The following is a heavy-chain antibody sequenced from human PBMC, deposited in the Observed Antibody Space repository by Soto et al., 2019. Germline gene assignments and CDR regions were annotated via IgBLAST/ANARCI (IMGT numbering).Heavy chain of an antibody. CDR1: GFTFSNAW. CDR3: TTVQSVTTSLYYYYGMDV. CDR2: IKSKTDGGTT. D-gene: IGHD4-17*01. V-gene: IGHV3-15*07. Sequence: GGSLRLSCAASGFTFSNAWMNWVRQAPGKGLEWVGRIKSKTDGGTTDYAAPVKGRFTISRDDSKNTLYLQMNSLKTEDTAVYYCTTVQSVTTSLYYYYGMDVWGQGTTVTVSS. J-gene: IGHJ6*02.